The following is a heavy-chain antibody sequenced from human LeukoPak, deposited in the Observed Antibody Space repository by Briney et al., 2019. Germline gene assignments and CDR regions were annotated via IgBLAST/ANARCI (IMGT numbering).Heavy chain of an antibody. CDR2: MNPNSGNT. V-gene: IGHV1-8*02. Sequence: ASVKVSCKASGYSFTGYYMHWVRQATGQGLEWMGWMNPNSGNTGYAQKFQGRVTMTRNTSVSTAYMELSSLRSEDTAVYYCASPPPTYSSGTGGYYYGMDVWGQGTTVTVSS. J-gene: IGHJ6*02. D-gene: IGHD6-25*01. CDR1: GYSFTGYY. CDR3: ASPPPTYSSGTGGYYYGMDV.